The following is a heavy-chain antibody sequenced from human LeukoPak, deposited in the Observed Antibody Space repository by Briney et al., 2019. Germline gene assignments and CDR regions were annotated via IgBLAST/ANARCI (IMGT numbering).Heavy chain of an antibody. CDR3: ACREFTSPWSDP. Sequence: GESLKISCKGSGDTFATYWIGWARQVPGKGLEWRGVIYPGDSRTRYNPSYQGQVTISADKSISTAYLHWRSLKASDTALYYCACREFTSPWSDPWGQGTLVTVSS. J-gene: IGHJ5*02. CDR2: IYPGDSRT. V-gene: IGHV5-51*01. CDR1: GDTFATYW. D-gene: IGHD2-2*01.